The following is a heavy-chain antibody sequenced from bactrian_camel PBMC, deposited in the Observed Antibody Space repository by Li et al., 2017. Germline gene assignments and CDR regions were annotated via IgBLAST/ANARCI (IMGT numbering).Heavy chain of an antibody. CDR2: VSPDGSA. J-gene: IGHJ4*01. D-gene: IGHD3*01. Sequence: HVQLVESGGGSVQAGGSLRLSCAASGSTRDTYCMAWFRQVPGKEREGVAVVSPDGSARYADSVKGRFTISQDNAKNTVYLQMNCLKSEDTALYFCATGEGFDCSGAYCSLHYWGQGTQVTVS. V-gene: IGHV3S55*01. CDR3: ATGEGFDCSGAYCSLHY. CDR1: GSTRDTYC.